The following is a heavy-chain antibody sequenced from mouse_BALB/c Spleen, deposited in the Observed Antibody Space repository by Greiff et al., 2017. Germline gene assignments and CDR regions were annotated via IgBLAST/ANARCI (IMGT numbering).Heavy chain of an antibody. J-gene: IGHJ1*01. CDR2: INPSTGYT. Sequence: QVQLKQSGAELAKPGASVKMSCKASGYTFTSYWMHWVKQRPGQGLEWIGYINPSTGYTEYNQKFKDKATLTADKSSSTAYMQLSSLTSEDSAVYYCARSSLLRPMDWYFDVWGAGTTVTVSS. CDR3: ARSSLLRPMDWYFDV. V-gene: IGHV1-7*01. CDR1: GYTFTSYW. D-gene: IGHD1-2*01.